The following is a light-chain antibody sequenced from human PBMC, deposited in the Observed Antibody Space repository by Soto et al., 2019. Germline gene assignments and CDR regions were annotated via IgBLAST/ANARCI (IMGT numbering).Light chain of an antibody. Sequence: DIQMTQSPSSLSASVGDRVTITCRASQSISSYLNWYLQKPGKAPKLLIYAASSLQSGVPSRFSGSGSVTDFTLTISSLQPEDFATYYCQQSYRTPLTFGGGTKVEIK. J-gene: IGKJ4*01. CDR1: QSISSY. CDR3: QQSYRTPLT. V-gene: IGKV1-39*01. CDR2: AAS.